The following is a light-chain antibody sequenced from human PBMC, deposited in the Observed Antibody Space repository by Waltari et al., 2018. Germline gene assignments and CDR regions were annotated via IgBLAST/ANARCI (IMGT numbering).Light chain of an antibody. V-gene: IGKV1-5*03. Sequence: DIQMTQSRSTLSASVGDRVSITCRASQSISIWLAWYQQRSGKAPKLLIYKSSSLESVVPSRFSGSGSGTEFTLTITNLHPDDFATYYCQHYDNYPVAFGQGTKLEIK. CDR2: KSS. CDR1: QSISIW. CDR3: QHYDNYPVA. J-gene: IGKJ2*01.